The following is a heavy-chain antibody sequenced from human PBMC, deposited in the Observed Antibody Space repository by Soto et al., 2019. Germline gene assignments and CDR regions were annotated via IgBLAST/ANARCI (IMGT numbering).Heavy chain of an antibody. CDR2: IYYSGST. D-gene: IGHD3-9*01. Sequence: SETLSLTCTVSGVSISSSSYYWGWIRQPPGKGLEWIGSIYYSGSTYYNPSLKSRVTISVDTSKNTLYLQMNSLRAEDTAVYYCAHFDWFIDYWGQGTLVTVS. J-gene: IGHJ4*02. CDR3: AHFDWFIDY. CDR1: GVSISSSSYY. V-gene: IGHV4-39*07.